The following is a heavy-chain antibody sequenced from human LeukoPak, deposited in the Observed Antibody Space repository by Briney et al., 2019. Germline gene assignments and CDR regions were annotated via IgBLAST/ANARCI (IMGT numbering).Heavy chain of an antibody. CDR1: GGSISSGGYS. CDR3: AKAYYYDSSGAFQH. V-gene: IGHV4-30-4*07. D-gene: IGHD3-22*01. J-gene: IGHJ1*01. Sequence: SETLSLTCAVSGGSISSGGYSWSWIRQPPGKGLEWIGYIYYSGSTYYNPSLKSRVTISVDTSKNQFSLKLSSVTAADTAVYYCAKAYYYDSSGAFQHWGQGTLVTVSS. CDR2: IYYSGST.